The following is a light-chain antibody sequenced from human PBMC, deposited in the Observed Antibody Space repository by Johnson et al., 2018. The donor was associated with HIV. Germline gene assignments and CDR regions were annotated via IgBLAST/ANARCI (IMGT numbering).Light chain of an antibody. J-gene: IGLJ1*01. CDR3: ATWDSSLSAYV. CDR2: ENT. Sequence: QSVLTQPPSVSAAPGQKVTISCSGSSSNIGDNYVSWYQQLPGTAPKLLIYENTKRPSGIPDRFSGSKSVTSATLAITGLRTGDEADYYCATWDSSLSAYVFVTGTKVTVL. V-gene: IGLV1-51*02. CDR1: SSNIGDNY.